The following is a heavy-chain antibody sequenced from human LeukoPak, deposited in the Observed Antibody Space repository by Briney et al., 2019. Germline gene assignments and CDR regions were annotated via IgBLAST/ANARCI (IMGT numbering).Heavy chain of an antibody. J-gene: IGHJ4*02. CDR1: GGTFSSYA. Sequence: SVKVSCKASGGTFSSYAISWVRQAPGQGLEWMGGIIPIFGTANYAQKFQGRVTIATDESTSTAYMELSSLRSEDTAVYYCARATRQYCSSTSCYSFDYWGQGTLVTVSS. CDR3: ARATRQYCSSTSCYSFDY. CDR2: IIPIFGTA. D-gene: IGHD2-2*01. V-gene: IGHV1-69*05.